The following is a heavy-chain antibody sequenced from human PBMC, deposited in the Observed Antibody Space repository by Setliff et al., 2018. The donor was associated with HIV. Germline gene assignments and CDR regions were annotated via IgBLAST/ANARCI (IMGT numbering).Heavy chain of an antibody. Sequence: PGESLKISCKGSGYSFPTYWIAWVRQMPGKGLEWMGVIYPDESDSRYSPSFRGQVTISADKSINTAYLQWSSLKASDTAMYYCARVDMGYYYDSSGNSGTIDYWGQGTLVTVSS. CDR2: IYPDESDS. V-gene: IGHV5-51*01. CDR1: GYSFPTYW. CDR3: ARVDMGYYYDSSGNSGTIDY. J-gene: IGHJ4*02. D-gene: IGHD3-22*01.